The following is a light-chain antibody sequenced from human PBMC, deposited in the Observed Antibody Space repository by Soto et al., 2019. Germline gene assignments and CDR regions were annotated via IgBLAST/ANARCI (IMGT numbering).Light chain of an antibody. Sequence: QSALTQPASVSGSPGQSITISCTGTSSDISGSHYVSWYQQHPGKAPKLMIFDVSHRPSGVSNRFSGSKSGNTASLTISGLQAEDEAEYYCSSYTGSSAYVFGTGTKLTVL. CDR1: SSDISGSHY. J-gene: IGLJ1*01. CDR2: DVS. CDR3: SSYTGSSAYV. V-gene: IGLV2-14*03.